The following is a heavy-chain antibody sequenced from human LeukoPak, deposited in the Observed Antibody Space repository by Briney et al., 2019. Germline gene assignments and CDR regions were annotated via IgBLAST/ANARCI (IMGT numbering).Heavy chain of an antibody. J-gene: IGHJ5*02. D-gene: IGHD2-2*01. CDR1: GFTFSSFD. CDR3: ARADCSGSTCYLRRSWFDP. CDR2: ISTSSRYI. Sequence: GGSLRLSCAASGFTFSSFDMNWVRQAPGKGLEWVSSISTSSRYIYYRDSVKGRFTISRDDAKNSLYLQMNSLRVEDTAVYYCARADCSGSTCYLRRSWFDPWGQGALVTVSS. V-gene: IGHV3-21*01.